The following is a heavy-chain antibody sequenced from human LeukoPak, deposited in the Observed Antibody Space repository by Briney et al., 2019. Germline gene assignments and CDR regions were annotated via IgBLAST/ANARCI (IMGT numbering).Heavy chain of an antibody. Sequence: PSETLSLTCTVSGGSISSYYWSWIRQPAGKGLEWIGRIYTSGSTNYNPSLKSRATMSVDTSKNQFSLKLSSVTAADTAVYYCARDYYGSGSPPRYGMDVWGQGTTVTVSS. J-gene: IGHJ6*02. CDR3: ARDYYGSGSPPRYGMDV. CDR2: IYTSGST. D-gene: IGHD3-10*01. V-gene: IGHV4-4*07. CDR1: GGSISSYY.